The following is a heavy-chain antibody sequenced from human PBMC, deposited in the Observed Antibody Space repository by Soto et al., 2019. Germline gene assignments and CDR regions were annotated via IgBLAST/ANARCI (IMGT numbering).Heavy chain of an antibody. CDR3: AGATYSYGIS. CDR1: GGSFSGYY. CDR2: INHSGST. J-gene: IGHJ4*02. D-gene: IGHD5-18*01. V-gene: IGHV4-34*01. Sequence: QVQLQQWGAGLLKPSETLSLTCAVYGGSFSGYYWSWIRQPPGKGLEWIGEINHSGSTNYNPSLKSRVTISVDTSKNQFSLKLSSVTAADTAVYYWAGATYSYGISWGQGTLVTVSS.